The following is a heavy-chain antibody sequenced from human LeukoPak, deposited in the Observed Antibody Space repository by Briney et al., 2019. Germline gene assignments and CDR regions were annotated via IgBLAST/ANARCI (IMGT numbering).Heavy chain of an antibody. V-gene: IGHV4-59*01. Sequence: PSETLSLTCTVSGGSINNYYWSWIRQPPGKGLEWIGYIFDNGNTNYNPSLKSRVTISLDTSKNQFSLKLCSVTAADTAVYYCARARYYYGHYFDYWGQGTLVTVSS. CDR1: GGSINNYY. CDR2: IFDNGNT. J-gene: IGHJ4*02. CDR3: ARARYYYGHYFDY. D-gene: IGHD3-10*01.